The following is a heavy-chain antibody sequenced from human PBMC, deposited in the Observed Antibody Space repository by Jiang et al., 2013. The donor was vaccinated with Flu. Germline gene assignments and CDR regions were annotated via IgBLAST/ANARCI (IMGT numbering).Heavy chain of an antibody. Sequence: ISASGGTTFYADSVKGRFIVSRDNSKNTLYLQMNSLRAEDTAVYYRAKVLNILELLSFYSYYYGMDVWGQGTTVIVSS. D-gene: IGHD3-3*01. J-gene: IGHJ6*02. CDR2: ISASGGTT. V-gene: IGHV3-23*01. CDR3: AKVLNILELLSFYSYYYGMDV.